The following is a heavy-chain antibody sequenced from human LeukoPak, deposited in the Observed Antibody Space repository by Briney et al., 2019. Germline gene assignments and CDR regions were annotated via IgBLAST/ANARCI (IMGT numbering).Heavy chain of an antibody. Sequence: GGSLRLSCAASGFTFSSYSMNWVRQAPGKGLEWVSYISSSSSTIYYADSVKGRFTISRDNAKNPLYLQMNSLRAEDTAVYYCALLRSDYYDSSGQFDYWGQGTLVTVSS. D-gene: IGHD3-22*01. V-gene: IGHV3-48*04. J-gene: IGHJ4*02. CDR2: ISSSSSTI. CDR3: ALLRSDYYDSSGQFDY. CDR1: GFTFSSYS.